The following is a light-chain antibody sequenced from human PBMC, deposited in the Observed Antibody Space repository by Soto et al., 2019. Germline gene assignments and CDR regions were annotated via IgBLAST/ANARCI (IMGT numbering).Light chain of an antibody. CDR3: QQANSFPRT. J-gene: IGKJ4*01. V-gene: IGKV1-12*01. CDR2: AAS. Sequence: DIQMTQSPSFVSASVGDRVTITCRASQAVSTWLAWYQQKPGDAPKLLIYAASTLQSGVPSRFSGSGSGTDFPRTIRSLQPEDFATSYCQQANSFPRTFGGGTKVEIK. CDR1: QAVSTW.